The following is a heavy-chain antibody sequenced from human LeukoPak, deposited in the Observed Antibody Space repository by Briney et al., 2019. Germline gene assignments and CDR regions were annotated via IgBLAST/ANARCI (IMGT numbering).Heavy chain of an antibody. V-gene: IGHV4-59*01. CDR3: ARVRGYSYGYSIFDY. CDR1: GGSISSYY. Sequence: SETLSLTCTVSGGSISSYYWSWIRQPPGKGLEWIGYIYYSGSTNYNPSLKGRVTISVDTSKNQFSLKLSSVTAADTAVYYCARVRGYSYGYSIFDYWGQGTLVTVSS. CDR2: IYYSGST. J-gene: IGHJ4*02. D-gene: IGHD5-18*01.